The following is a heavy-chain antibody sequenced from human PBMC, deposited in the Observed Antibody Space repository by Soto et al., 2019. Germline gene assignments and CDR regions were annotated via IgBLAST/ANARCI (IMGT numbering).Heavy chain of an antibody. Sequence: SETLSLTCTVSGGSISSSSYYWGWIRQPPGKGLEWIGSIYYSGSTYYNPSLKSRVTISVDTSKNQFSLKLSSVTAADTAVYYCARGIAVAAINYYYYGMDVRGQRTTVTVSS. CDR1: GGSISSSSYY. V-gene: IGHV4-39*01. CDR2: IYYSGST. CDR3: ARGIAVAAINYYYYGMDV. D-gene: IGHD6-19*01. J-gene: IGHJ6*02.